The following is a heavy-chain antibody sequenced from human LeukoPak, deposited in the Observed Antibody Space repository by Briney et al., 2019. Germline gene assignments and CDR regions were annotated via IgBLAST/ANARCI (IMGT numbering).Heavy chain of an antibody. V-gene: IGHV3-23*01. Sequence: GGSLGLSCAASGFTFNNYGLTWVRQAPGKGLEWVSAMSGSSGTTYYADSVMGRFTISRDKSKNTLYLQMNSLRADDTAVYYCARSKEDCCGSFDPWGQGTLVTVSS. CDR1: GFTFNNYG. CDR2: MSGSSGTT. CDR3: ARSKEDCCGSFDP. J-gene: IGHJ5*02. D-gene: IGHD2-15*01.